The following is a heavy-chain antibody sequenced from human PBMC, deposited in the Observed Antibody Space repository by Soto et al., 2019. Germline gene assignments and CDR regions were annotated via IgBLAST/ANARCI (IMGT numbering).Heavy chain of an antibody. CDR3: AKDLRSARPVDY. Sequence: GESLKISCAASGFTFSSYAMSWVRQAPGKGLEWVSAISGSGGSTYYADSVKGRFTISRDNSKNTLYLQMNSLRAEDTAVYYCAKDLRSARPVDYWGQGTLVTVSS. V-gene: IGHV3-23*01. CDR1: GFTFSSYA. CDR2: ISGSGGST. J-gene: IGHJ4*02. D-gene: IGHD6-6*01.